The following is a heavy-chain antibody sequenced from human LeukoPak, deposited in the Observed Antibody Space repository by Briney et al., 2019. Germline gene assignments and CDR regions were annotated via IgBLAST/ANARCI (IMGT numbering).Heavy chain of an antibody. CDR1: GGSISSGGYS. V-gene: IGHV4-30-2*01. Sequence: SQTLSLTCAVSGGSISSGGYSWSWIRQPPGKGLEWIGYIYHSGSTYYNPSLKSRVTISVDRSKNQFSLKLSSVTAADTAVYYCARALIWGVVVVISYFDYWGQGTLVTVSS. CDR3: ARALIWGVVVVISYFDY. CDR2: IYHSGST. J-gene: IGHJ4*02. D-gene: IGHD3-22*01.